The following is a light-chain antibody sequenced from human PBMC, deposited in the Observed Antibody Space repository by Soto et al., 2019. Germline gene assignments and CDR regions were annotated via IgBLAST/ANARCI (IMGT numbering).Light chain of an antibody. V-gene: IGKV3-20*01. J-gene: IGKJ1*01. CDR1: QSVSSNY. Sequence: EIVLTQSPGTLSLSPGERATLSCRASQSVSSNYLAWYQQKPGQAPRLLIYGASSRVTGIPDRFSGSGSGTDFTLIISRLEPEDFAVYYCQQYGGSPVTFGQGTQVEIK. CDR3: QQYGGSPVT. CDR2: GAS.